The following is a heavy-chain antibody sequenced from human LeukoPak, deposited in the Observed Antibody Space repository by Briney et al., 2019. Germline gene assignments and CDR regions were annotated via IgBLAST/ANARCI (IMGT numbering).Heavy chain of an antibody. V-gene: IGHV1-8*01. CDR2: MNPNSGNT. Sequence: GASVKVSCKASGYTFTSYDINWVRQATGQGLEWMGWMNPNSGNTGYAQKFQGRVTMTRNTSIGTAYMELSSLRSEDTAVYYCARGGRHYYDSSGYVNWFDPWGQGTLVTVSS. D-gene: IGHD3-22*01. J-gene: IGHJ5*02. CDR1: GYTFTSYD. CDR3: ARGGRHYYDSSGYVNWFDP.